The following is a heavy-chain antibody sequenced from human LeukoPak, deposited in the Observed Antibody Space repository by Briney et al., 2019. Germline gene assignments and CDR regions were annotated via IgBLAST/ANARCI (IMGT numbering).Heavy chain of an antibody. CDR2: IYHSGST. D-gene: IGHD6-6*01. J-gene: IGHJ4*02. CDR3: ARSRRSSSTFDY. V-gene: IGHV4-38-2*02. Sequence: SETLSLTCTVSGYSISSGYYWGWIRQPPGKGLEWIGNIYHSGSTYYNPSLKSRVTISVDTSKNQFSLKLTSVTATDTAVYYCARSRRSSSTFDYWGQGTLVTVSS. CDR1: GYSISSGYY.